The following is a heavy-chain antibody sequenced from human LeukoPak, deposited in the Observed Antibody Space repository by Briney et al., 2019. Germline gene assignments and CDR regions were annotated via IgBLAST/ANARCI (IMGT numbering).Heavy chain of an antibody. CDR3: VIQKSGNVY. CDR2: ISSNVGGT. V-gene: IGHV3-64D*09. Sequence: SGGSLRLSCSASGFSFSTFAMHWVRQAPGKGLEYVSGISSNVGGTNYADSVQGRFTISRDNSKNTLYLQMSSLRPEDTAVYYCVIQKSGNVYWGQGTLVTVSS. J-gene: IGHJ4*02. CDR1: GFSFSTFA. D-gene: IGHD3-10*01.